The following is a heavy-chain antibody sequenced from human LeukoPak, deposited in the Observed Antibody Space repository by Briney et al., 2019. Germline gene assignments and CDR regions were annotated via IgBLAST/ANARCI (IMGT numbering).Heavy chain of an antibody. D-gene: IGHD3-10*01. V-gene: IGHV1-2*02. CDR3: ARPRGLWFGELSSLSNWFDP. J-gene: IGHJ5*02. CDR1: GYTFTFYY. CDR2: INPNSGGT. Sequence: ASVKVSCKASGYTFTFYYIHWVRQAPGQGLEWMGWINPNSGGTNYAQKFQGRVTMTRDTSISTAYMELSRLRSDDTAVYYCARPRGLWFGELSSLSNWFDPWGQGTLVTVSS.